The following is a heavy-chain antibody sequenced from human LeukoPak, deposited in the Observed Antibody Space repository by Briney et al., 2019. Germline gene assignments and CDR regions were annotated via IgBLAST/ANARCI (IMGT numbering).Heavy chain of an antibody. CDR2: IYYSGST. J-gene: IGHJ4*02. D-gene: IGHD5-12*01. CDR3: ARHPPSRGYDLTHFDY. CDR1: GGSISSYY. V-gene: IGHV4-59*08. Sequence: SETLSLTCTVSGGSISSYYWSWIREPPGKGLEWIGYIYYSGSTNYNPSLKSRVTISVDTSKNQFSLKLSSVTAADTAVYYCARHPPSRGYDLTHFDYWGQGTLVTVSS.